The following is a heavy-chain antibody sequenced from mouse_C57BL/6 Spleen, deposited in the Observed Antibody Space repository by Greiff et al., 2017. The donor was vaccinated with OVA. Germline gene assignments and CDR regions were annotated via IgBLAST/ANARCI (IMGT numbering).Heavy chain of an antibody. V-gene: IGHV1-55*01. CDR2: IYPGSGST. CDR3: ARSGDGWWYFDV. CDR1: GYTFTSYW. J-gene: IGHJ1*03. D-gene: IGHD2-3*01. Sequence: QVQLQQPGAELVKPGASVKMSCKASGYTFTSYWITWVKQRPGQGLEWIGDIYPGSGSTNYNEKFKSKATLTVDTSSSTDYMQLSILTSEDSAVYYCARSGDGWWYFDVWGTGTTVTVSS.